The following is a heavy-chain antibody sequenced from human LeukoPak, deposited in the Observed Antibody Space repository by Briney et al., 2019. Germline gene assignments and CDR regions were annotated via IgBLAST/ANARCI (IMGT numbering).Heavy chain of an antibody. CDR3: ARDRAVVPAASYYYYCGMDV. CDR1: GFTFSSYS. Sequence: GGSLRLSCAASGFTFSSYSMNWVRQAPGKGLEWVSSISSSSSYIYYADSVKGRFTISRDNAKNSLYLQMNSLRAEDTAVYYCARDRAVVPAASYYYYCGMDVWGQGTTVTVSS. J-gene: IGHJ6*02. CDR2: ISSSSSYI. D-gene: IGHD2-2*01. V-gene: IGHV3-21*01.